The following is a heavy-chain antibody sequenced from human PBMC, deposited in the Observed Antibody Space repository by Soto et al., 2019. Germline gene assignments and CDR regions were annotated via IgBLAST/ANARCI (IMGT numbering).Heavy chain of an antibody. D-gene: IGHD3-16*01. Sequence: TVSGDSISSGNKYWSWIRQAPGKGLEWIGYIFSSGTTYYNPSLKSRLTMSLDTSQNQFSLRLASVTDADSAVYYCARVPSPFDYYYAMDVWGQGTTVTVSS. V-gene: IGHV4-30-4*01. CDR3: ARVPSPFDYYYAMDV. CDR1: GDSISSGNKY. J-gene: IGHJ6*02. CDR2: IFSSGTT.